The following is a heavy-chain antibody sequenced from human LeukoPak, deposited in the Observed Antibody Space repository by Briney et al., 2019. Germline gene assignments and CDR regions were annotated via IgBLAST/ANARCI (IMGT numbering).Heavy chain of an antibody. D-gene: IGHD1-7*01. V-gene: IGHV4-34*01. J-gene: IGHJ5*02. Sequence: SETLSLTCAVYGGSFSGYYWSWIRQPPGKGLEWIGEINHSGSTNYNPSLKSRVTISVDTSKNQFSLKLGSVTAADTAVYYCAREGGWNYWNNWFDPWGQGTLVTVSS. CDR1: GGSFSGYY. CDR2: INHSGST. CDR3: AREGGWNYWNNWFDP.